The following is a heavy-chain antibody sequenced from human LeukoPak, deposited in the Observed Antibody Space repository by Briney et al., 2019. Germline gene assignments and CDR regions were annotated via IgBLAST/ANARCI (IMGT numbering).Heavy chain of an antibody. V-gene: IGHV3-7*01. J-gene: IGHJ4*02. D-gene: IGHD3-22*01. CDR2: IKQDGSIQ. CDR3: ATSYDSSGCD. CDR1: GFTFSSFW. Sequence: GGSLRLSCTASGFTFSSFWMAWVRQAPGKGLEWVANIKQDGSIQHYGDSVKGRSTISRDNAKNSLYLQMNNLRAEDTALYYCATSYDSSGCDWGQGTLVTVSS.